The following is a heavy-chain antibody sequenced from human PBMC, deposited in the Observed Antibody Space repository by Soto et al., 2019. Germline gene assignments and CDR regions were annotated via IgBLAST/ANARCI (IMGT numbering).Heavy chain of an antibody. Sequence: EVQLLESGGGLVQPGGSLRLSCAASGFTFSSYAMSWVRQAPGKGLEWVSGISGSGDSTYYADSVKGRFTISRDNSKNTRYLQMNSLRAEDTAVYYCAKGVPGIAVAGTGYFQHWGQGTLVTVSS. J-gene: IGHJ1*01. CDR1: GFTFSSYA. CDR2: ISGSGDST. CDR3: AKGVPGIAVAGTGYFQH. D-gene: IGHD6-19*01. V-gene: IGHV3-23*01.